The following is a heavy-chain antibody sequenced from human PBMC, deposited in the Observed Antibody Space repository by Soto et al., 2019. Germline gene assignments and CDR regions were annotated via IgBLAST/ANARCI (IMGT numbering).Heavy chain of an antibody. J-gene: IGHJ6*02. D-gene: IGHD3-22*01. Sequence: GGSLRLSCAASGFPFSIYAMHLVRQSPGKGLEWVAVISYDGSNKYYADSVKGRFTISRDNSKNTLYLQMNSLRAEDTAVYYCARVYYYDSSGYRLLYQYDGMDVWGQGNKVTV. CDR2: ISYDGSNK. CDR3: ARVYYYDSSGYRLLYQYDGMDV. CDR1: GFPFSIYA. V-gene: IGHV3-30-3*01.